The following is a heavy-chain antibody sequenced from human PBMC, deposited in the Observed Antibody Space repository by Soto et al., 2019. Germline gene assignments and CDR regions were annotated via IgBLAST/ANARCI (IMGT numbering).Heavy chain of an antibody. Sequence: EVQLVESGGGLVKPGGSLRLSCAASGFTFSRYSMNWVRQAPGKGLEWVASISSSSSYIYYADSVKGRFTISRDNAKNSLYLQMNSLRVEDTAVYYCARESLYSGTYYLPDYWGQGTLVTVSS. CDR3: ARESLYSGTYYLPDY. J-gene: IGHJ4*02. CDR2: ISSSSSYI. V-gene: IGHV3-21*01. CDR1: GFTFSRYS. D-gene: IGHD1-26*01.